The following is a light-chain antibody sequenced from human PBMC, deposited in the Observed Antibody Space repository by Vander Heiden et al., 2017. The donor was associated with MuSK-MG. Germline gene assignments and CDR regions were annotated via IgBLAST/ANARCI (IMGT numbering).Light chain of an antibody. J-gene: IGLJ1*01. Sequence: QSVLTQPPSVSGAPGQRVTNSCTGSSSNIGAGYDVHWYQQLPGTAPKLLIYGNSKRPSGVPDRFSGSKSGTSASLAITGLQAEDEADYYCQSYDSSLSGSSVFGTGTKVTVL. CDR2: GNS. V-gene: IGLV1-40*01. CDR3: QSYDSSLSGSSV. CDR1: SSNIGAGYD.